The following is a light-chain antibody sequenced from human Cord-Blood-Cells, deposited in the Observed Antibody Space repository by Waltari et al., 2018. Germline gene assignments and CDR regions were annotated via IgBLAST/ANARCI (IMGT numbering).Light chain of an antibody. CDR1: SLRSYY. V-gene: IGLV3-19*01. Sequence: SSELTQDPAVSVALGQTVRITCQGASLRSYYASWYQQKPGQAPVLVIYGKNNRPSGIPDRFSGSSSGNTASLTITGAQAEDEADYYCNSRDSSGSHWVFGGGTKLTVL. CDR2: GKN. CDR3: NSRDSSGSHWV. J-gene: IGLJ3*02.